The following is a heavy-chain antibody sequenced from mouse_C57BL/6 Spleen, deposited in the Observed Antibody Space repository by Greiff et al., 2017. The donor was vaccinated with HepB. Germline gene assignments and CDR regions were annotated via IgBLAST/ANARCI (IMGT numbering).Heavy chain of an antibody. CDR3: YSGGLQSDFDY. J-gene: IGHJ2*01. Sequence: VQLKESGAELVKPGASVKLSCTASGYNIKDYYMHWVKQRPEQGLEWIGRIDPDDGDTKYAPKFQGKATITADTSSNTAYLQLSSLTSEATAVYCCYSGGLQSDFDYWGQGTTLTVSS. CDR2: IDPDDGDT. D-gene: IGHD2-13*01. V-gene: IGHV14-2*01. CDR1: GYNIKDYY.